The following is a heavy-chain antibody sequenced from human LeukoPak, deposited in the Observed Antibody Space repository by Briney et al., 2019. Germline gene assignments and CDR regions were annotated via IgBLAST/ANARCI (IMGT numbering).Heavy chain of an antibody. D-gene: IGHD1-26*01. CDR3: AMESGSYYGFGY. CDR2: ISSSGSTI. V-gene: IGHV3-48*03. CDR1: GFTFSSYE. J-gene: IGHJ4*02. Sequence: GGSLRLSCAASGFTFSSYEMNWVRQAPGKGLEWVSYISSSGSTIYYADSVKGRFTISRDNSKNTLYLQMNSLRAEDTAVYYCAMESGSYYGFGYWGQGTLVTVSS.